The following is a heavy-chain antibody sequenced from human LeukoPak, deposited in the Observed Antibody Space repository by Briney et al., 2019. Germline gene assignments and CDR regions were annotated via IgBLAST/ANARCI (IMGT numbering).Heavy chain of an antibody. CDR1: GGSISSYY. CDR3: ARWYSGYFDY. V-gene: IGHV4-59*08. CDR2: IYYSGST. Sequence: SETLSLTCTVSGGSISSYYWSWIRQPPGKGLEWIGYIYYSGSTNYNPSLMSRVTISVDASKNQFSLKLSSVTAADTAVYYCARWYSGYFDYWGQGTLVTVSS. D-gene: IGHD1-26*01. J-gene: IGHJ4*02.